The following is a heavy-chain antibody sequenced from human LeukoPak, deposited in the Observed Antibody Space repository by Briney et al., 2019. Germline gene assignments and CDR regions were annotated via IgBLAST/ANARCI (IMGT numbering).Heavy chain of an antibody. CDR1: GYTFTSYY. V-gene: IGHV1-46*01. Sequence: ASVKVSCKASGYTFTSYYMHWVRQAPGQGLEWMGIINPSGGGTSYAQKFQGRVTMTRDTSTSTVYMELSSLRSEDTAVYYCARDGHYYDSSGYFVPSEYFDYWGQGTLVTVSS. CDR3: ARDGHYYDSSGYFVPSEYFDY. CDR2: INPSGGGT. D-gene: IGHD3-22*01. J-gene: IGHJ4*02.